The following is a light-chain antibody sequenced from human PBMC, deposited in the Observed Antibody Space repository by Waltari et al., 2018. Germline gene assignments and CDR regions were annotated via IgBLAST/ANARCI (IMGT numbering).Light chain of an antibody. CDR2: ASS. CDR1: QGIRND. Sequence: DIQMTQSPSSLSASVGARVTITCRASQGIRNDLAWYQQKPGKAPKRLIYASSSLQSGVPSMFSGRGSGTDFTLTVSSLQPEDAATYYCLQHNSFPLTFGGGTNVEIK. J-gene: IGKJ4*01. CDR3: LQHNSFPLT. V-gene: IGKV1-17*01.